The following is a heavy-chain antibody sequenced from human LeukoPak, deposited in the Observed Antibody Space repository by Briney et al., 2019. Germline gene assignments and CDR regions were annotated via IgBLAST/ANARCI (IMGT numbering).Heavy chain of an antibody. CDR2: ISWNSGSI. CDR1: GFTFDDYA. V-gene: IGHV3-9*01. J-gene: IGHJ3*02. Sequence: GGSLRLSCAASGFTFDDYAMPWVRQAPGKGLEWVSGISWNSGSIGYADSVKGRFTISRDHDKNSLYLQMTSLRAEDTALYYCAKDSGRELPPIAFDIWGQGTMVTVSS. CDR3: AKDSGRELPPIAFDI. D-gene: IGHD1-26*01.